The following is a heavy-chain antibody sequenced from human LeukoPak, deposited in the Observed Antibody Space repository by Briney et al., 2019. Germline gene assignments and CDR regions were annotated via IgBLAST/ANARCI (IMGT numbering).Heavy chain of an antibody. CDR2: ISSSSSYI. V-gene: IGHV3-21*01. Sequence: GGSLRLSCAASGFTFSSYSMNWVRQAPGKGLEWVSSISSSSSYIYYADSVRGRFTISRDNAKNSLYLQMNSLRAGDTAVYYCARGRDGSQSPIDDWGQGTLVTVSS. J-gene: IGHJ4*02. CDR1: GFTFSSYS. CDR3: ARGRDGSQSPIDD. D-gene: IGHD5-24*01.